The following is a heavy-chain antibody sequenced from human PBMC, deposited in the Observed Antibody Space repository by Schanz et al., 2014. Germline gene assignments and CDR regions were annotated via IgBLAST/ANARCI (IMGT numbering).Heavy chain of an antibody. D-gene: IGHD1-1*01. CDR2: VFPNGIT. V-gene: IGHV4-61*02. CDR3: ARDTTWRLDL. Sequence: QVQLQESGPGLVKPSQTLSLTCTVSGGSIRSGTYYWSWIRQPAGKSLEWVGRVFPNGITNYNPSLKSRDTIPRAASKNQCSLTLAYLAAADTAVYYCARDTTWRLDLWGRGTLVTVSS. CDR1: GGSIRSGTYY. J-gene: IGHJ2*01.